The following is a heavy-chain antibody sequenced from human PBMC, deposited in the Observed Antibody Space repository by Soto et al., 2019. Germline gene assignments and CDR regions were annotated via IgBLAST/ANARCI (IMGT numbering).Heavy chain of an antibody. J-gene: IGHJ4*02. CDR3: ARGRIAVAGTFDY. V-gene: IGHV1-69*13. CDR1: GGTFSSYA. D-gene: IGHD6-19*01. CDR2: IIPIFGTA. Sequence: SVKVSCKASGGTFSSYAISWVRQAPGQGLEWMGGIIPIFGTANYAQKFQGRVTITADESTSTAYMELSSLRSEDTAVYYCARGRIAVAGTFDYWGQGTLVTVSS.